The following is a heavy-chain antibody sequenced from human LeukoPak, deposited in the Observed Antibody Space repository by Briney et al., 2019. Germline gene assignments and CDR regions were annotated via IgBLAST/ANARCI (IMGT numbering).Heavy chain of an antibody. CDR3: AKGGNYGGNSVGYFDY. V-gene: IGHV3-23*01. CDR1: GFTFNSYA. CDR2: IGSDDNT. Sequence: GGSLRLSCAASGFTFNSYAMAWVRQAPGKGLERVAGIGSDDNTHYAESVRGRFTISRDNSKNTLYLQMNSLRAEDTAVYYCAKGGNYGGNSVGYFDYWGQGTLVTVSS. D-gene: IGHD4-23*01. J-gene: IGHJ4*02.